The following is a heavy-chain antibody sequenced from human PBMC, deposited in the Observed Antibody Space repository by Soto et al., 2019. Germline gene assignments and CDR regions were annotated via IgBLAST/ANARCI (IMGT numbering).Heavy chain of an antibody. CDR1: GGSFSGYY. D-gene: IGHD2-2*02. CDR3: ARNIGYCSSTSCSTKYNWFDP. V-gene: IGHV4-34*01. Sequence: SETLSLTCAVYGGSFSGYYWSWIRQPPGKGLEWIGEINHSGSTNYNPSLKSRVTISVDTSKNQFSLKLSSVTAADTAVYYCARNIGYCSSTSCSTKYNWFDPWGQGTLVTVSS. J-gene: IGHJ5*02. CDR2: INHSGST.